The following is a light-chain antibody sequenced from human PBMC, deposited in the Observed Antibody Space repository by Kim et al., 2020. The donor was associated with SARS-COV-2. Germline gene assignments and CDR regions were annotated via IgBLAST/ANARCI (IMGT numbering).Light chain of an antibody. CDR2: DVS. CDR3: RSWTTDYTWV. V-gene: IGLV2-14*03. Sequence: PGRAPKVLIYDVSKRPSGISHRFSGSGSGNTASLTISGLLAEDEADYYCRSWTTDYTWVFGGGTQLTVL. J-gene: IGLJ3*02.